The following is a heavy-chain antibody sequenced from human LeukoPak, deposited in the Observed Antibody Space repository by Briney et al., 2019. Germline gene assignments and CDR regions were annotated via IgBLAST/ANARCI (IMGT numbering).Heavy chain of an antibody. CDR1: GFTFSFYA. D-gene: IGHD3-10*01. Sequence: QPGVSLRLSCAASGFTFSFYARSWVRQAPGKGLEWVSAISGSGGSTYYADSVKGRFTISRDNSKNTLYLQMNSLRAEDTAVYYCAKDFGSGSYVDYWGQGTLVTVSS. CDR3: AKDFGSGSYVDY. CDR2: ISGSGGST. J-gene: IGHJ4*02. V-gene: IGHV3-23*01.